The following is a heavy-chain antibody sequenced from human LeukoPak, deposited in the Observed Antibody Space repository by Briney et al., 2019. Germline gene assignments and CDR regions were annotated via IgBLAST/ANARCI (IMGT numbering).Heavy chain of an antibody. CDR2: IYYSGST. CDR3: VLTPAYCSSTSCYHGAFDY. D-gene: IGHD2-2*01. Sequence: SETLSLTCTVSGVSISSGGYCWGWLRQHPGKGLEWIGYIYYSGSTYYNPSLKSRVTISVDTSKNQFSLKLSSVTAADTAVYYCVLTPAYCSSTSCYHGAFDYWGQGTLVTVSS. V-gene: IGHV4-31*03. J-gene: IGHJ4*02. CDR1: GVSISSGGYC.